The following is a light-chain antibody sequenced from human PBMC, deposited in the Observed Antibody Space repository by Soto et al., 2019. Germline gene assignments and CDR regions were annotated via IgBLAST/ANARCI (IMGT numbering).Light chain of an antibody. Sequence: EIVLTQSPGTLSLSPGERATLSCRASQSVSSTYLAWCQQKPGQAPRLLIYGASSRATGIPDRFSGSGSGTDFTLTISRLEPEDFAVYYCQHYGSSPHFGPGTKVDIK. CDR1: QSVSSTY. J-gene: IGKJ3*01. V-gene: IGKV3-20*01. CDR3: QHYGSSPH. CDR2: GAS.